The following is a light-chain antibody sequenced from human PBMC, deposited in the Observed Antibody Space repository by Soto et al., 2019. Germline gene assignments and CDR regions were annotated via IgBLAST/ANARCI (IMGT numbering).Light chain of an antibody. CDR1: RSNIGAGFD. CDR3: QSYDDSLSGPVV. CDR2: DNN. Sequence: QSVLTQPPSVSGAPGQRVTISCTGTRSNIGAGFDVHWYQQLPGTAPKLLIYDNNNRPSGVPDRFSGSKSGTSASLAITGLQAEDEADYYCQSYDDSLSGPVVFGGGTQLTVL. V-gene: IGLV1-40*01. J-gene: IGLJ7*01.